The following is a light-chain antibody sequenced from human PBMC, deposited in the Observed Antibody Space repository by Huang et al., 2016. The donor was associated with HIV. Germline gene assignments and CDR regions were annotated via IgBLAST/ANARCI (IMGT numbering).Light chain of an antibody. Sequence: ETVLTQSPATLSLSPGERATLSCRASQSGNSYLAWYQQKPGQTPRLLIYDASNRATGIPARFSGSGSGTDFTLTISSLEPEDFAVYYCQQRKYWPPITFGQGTRLEIK. V-gene: IGKV3-11*01. CDR1: QSGNSY. CDR3: QQRKYWPPIT. CDR2: DAS. J-gene: IGKJ5*01.